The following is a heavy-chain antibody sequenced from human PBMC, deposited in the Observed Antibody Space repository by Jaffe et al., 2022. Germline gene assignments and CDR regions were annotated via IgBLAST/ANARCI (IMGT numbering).Heavy chain of an antibody. D-gene: IGHD3-9*01. CDR3: AKGRYDILTGYYKGGAVDY. CDR1: GFTFSSYA. J-gene: IGHJ4*02. CDR2: ISGSGGST. V-gene: IGHV3-23*01. Sequence: EVQLLESGGGLVQPGGSLRLSCAASGFTFSSYAMSWVRQAPGKGLEWVSAISGSGGSTYYADSVKGRFTISRDNSKNTLYLQMNSLRAEDTAVYYCAKGRYDILTGYYKGGAVDYWGQGTLVTVSS.